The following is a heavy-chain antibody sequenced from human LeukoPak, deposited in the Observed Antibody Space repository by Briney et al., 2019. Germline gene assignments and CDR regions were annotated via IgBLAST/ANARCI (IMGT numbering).Heavy chain of an antibody. Sequence: GSLRLSCAASGFTFSSYVMNWVRQAPGKGLEWVSGIIAGGDSTYNAGSVKGRFTISRDNSKNTLYLQMSGLRVDDTAVYYCAKDHRPYDDFWSGYYSDSWGQGTLVTVSS. CDR1: GFTFSSYV. J-gene: IGHJ4*02. D-gene: IGHD3-3*01. CDR3: AKDHRPYDDFWSGYYSDS. V-gene: IGHV3-23*01. CDR2: IIAGGDST.